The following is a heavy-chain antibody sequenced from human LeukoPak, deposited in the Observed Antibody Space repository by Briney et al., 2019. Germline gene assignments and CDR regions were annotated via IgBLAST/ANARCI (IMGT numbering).Heavy chain of an antibody. J-gene: IGHJ1*01. D-gene: IGHD6-13*01. Sequence: SVKVSCKASGGTFSSYAISWVRQAPGQGLEWMGGIIPIFGTANYAQKFQGRVTITADESTSTAYMELSSLRSKDTAVYYCARDSIAAAGNAEYFQHWGQGTLVTVSS. CDR3: ARDSIAAAGNAEYFQH. V-gene: IGHV1-69*01. CDR1: GGTFSSYA. CDR2: IIPIFGTA.